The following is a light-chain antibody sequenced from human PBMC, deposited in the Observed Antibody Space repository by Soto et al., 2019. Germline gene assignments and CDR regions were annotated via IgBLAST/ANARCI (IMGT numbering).Light chain of an antibody. V-gene: IGKV3-15*01. CDR3: VQYNNWPYT. CDR1: QSVTSSY. Sequence: EIGLTQSPGTLSLSTGERATXSCRASQSVTSSYLAWCQEKLGHAPRLFIYAASTRATGIPARFSGSGSGTEFTLTISSLQSEDFAVYYCVQYNNWPYTFGQGTKVDIK. CDR2: AAS. J-gene: IGKJ2*01.